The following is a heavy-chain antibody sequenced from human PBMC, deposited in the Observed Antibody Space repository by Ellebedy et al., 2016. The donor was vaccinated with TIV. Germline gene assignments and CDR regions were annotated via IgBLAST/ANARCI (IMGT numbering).Heavy chain of an antibody. CDR3: ARDGAYGDYSPGYYGMDV. V-gene: IGHV3-7*03. CDR2: INQDGRKK. CDR1: GFTFSSYW. Sequence: GGSLRLSCAASGFTFSSYWMSWVRQAPGKGLEWVANINQDGRKKYYVDSVKGRFTISRDNGKNSVYLQMNSLRTEDTALYYCARDGAYGDYSPGYYGMDVWGQGTTVTVSS. D-gene: IGHD4-17*01. J-gene: IGHJ6*02.